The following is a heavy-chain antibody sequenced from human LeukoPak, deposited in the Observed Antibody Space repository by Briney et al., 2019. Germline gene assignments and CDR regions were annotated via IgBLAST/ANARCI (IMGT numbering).Heavy chain of an antibody. Sequence: PGGSLRLSCAASGFTFSSYWMNWARQAPGKGLEWVACINNNGNMNYYVDSVKGRFTTSRDNAKNSLYLQMSSLGAEDTAVYYCTRWGDLDVWGQGTTVTVSS. V-gene: IGHV3-7*03. CDR2: INNNGNMN. CDR3: TRWGDLDV. CDR1: GFTFSSYW. J-gene: IGHJ6*02. D-gene: IGHD2-21*01.